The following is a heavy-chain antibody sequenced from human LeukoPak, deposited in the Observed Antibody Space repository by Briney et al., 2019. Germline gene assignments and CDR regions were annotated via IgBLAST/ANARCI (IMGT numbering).Heavy chain of an antibody. CDR1: GGSISSYY. J-gene: IGHJ4*02. V-gene: IGHV4-59*08. Sequence: SETLSLTCTVSGGSISSYYWSWIRQPPGKGLEWIGYIYYSGSTNYNPSLKSRVTISVDTSKNQFSLKLSSVTAADTAVYYCARAKGSQTYYDFWSGTQFFDYWGQGTLVTVSS. CDR2: IYYSGST. CDR3: ARAKGSQTYYDFWSGTQFFDY. D-gene: IGHD3-3*01.